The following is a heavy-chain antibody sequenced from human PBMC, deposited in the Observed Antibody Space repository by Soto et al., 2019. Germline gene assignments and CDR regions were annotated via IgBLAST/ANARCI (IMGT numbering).Heavy chain of an antibody. CDR1: GGTFSSYA. CDR2: ISPSVGTA. J-gene: IGHJ4*02. Sequence: QVQLVQSGAEVKKPGASVKVSCKASGGTFSSYAISWVLQAPGQGLEWMGGISPSVGTANYAQKFQGRVTITADESTTTAYLVLSSLRSKDTAVYYCAREGGSGSHIGYWGQGTLVTVSS. V-gene: IGHV1-69*01. D-gene: IGHD3-22*01. CDR3: AREGGSGSHIGY.